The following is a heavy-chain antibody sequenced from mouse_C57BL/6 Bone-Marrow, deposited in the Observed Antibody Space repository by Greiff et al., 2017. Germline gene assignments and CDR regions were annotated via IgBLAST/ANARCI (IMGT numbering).Heavy chain of an antibody. J-gene: IGHJ3*01. CDR1: GYTFTSYW. Sequence: QVQLQQSGAELVKPGASVKLSCKASGYTFTSYWMHWVKQRPGQGLEWIGMIHPNSGSTNYNEKFKSKATLTVDKSSSTAYMQLSSLTSEDSAVYYCARSYYSPWFAYWGQGTLVTVSA. V-gene: IGHV1-64*01. CDR2: IHPNSGST. D-gene: IGHD2-12*01. CDR3: ARSYYSPWFAY.